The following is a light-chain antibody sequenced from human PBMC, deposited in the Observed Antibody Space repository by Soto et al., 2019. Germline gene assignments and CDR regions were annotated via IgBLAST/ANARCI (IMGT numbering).Light chain of an antibody. Sequence: DRQMTQSPSSPSAAVGDRATITRRTSQYINTYLNWYQQKPGRAPEVLIYGASTLKSGVPLRFSGSGSGTDFTLTISSLEPEDFATYYCQQSYSTPWTFGQGTKVDI. J-gene: IGKJ1*01. CDR1: QYINTY. CDR3: QQSYSTPWT. CDR2: GAS. V-gene: IGKV1-39*01.